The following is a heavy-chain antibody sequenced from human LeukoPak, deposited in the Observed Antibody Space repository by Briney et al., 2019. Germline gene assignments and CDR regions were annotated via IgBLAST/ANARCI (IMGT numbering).Heavy chain of an antibody. CDR3: ARASLPFGGTVTGGLYNWFDP. D-gene: IGHD4-17*01. V-gene: IGHV1-18*01. CDR2: ISAYNGNT. Sequence: GASVKVSSEASGYTFTSYGISWVRQAPGQGLEWMGWISAYNGNTNYAQKLQGRVTMTTDTSTSTAYMELRSLRSDDTAVYYCARASLPFGGTVTGGLYNWFDPWGQGTLVTVSS. J-gene: IGHJ5*02. CDR1: GYTFTSYG.